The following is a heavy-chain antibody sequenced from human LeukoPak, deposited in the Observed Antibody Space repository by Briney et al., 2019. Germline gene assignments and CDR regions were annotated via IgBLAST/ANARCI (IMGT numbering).Heavy chain of an antibody. CDR2: IYYSGST. CDR1: GGSISNYY. D-gene: IGHD3-10*01. CDR3: ARDPVYGSRGGKAFDI. J-gene: IGHJ3*02. V-gene: IGHV4-59*12. Sequence: SETLSLTCTVSGGSISNYYWSWIRQPPGKGLEWIGYIYYSGSTNYNPSLKSRVTISVDTSKNQFSLKLSSVTAADTAVYYCARDPVYGSRGGKAFDIWGQGTMVTVSS.